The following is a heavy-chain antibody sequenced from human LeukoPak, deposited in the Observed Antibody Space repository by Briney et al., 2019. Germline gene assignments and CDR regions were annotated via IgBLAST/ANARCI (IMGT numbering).Heavy chain of an antibody. V-gene: IGHV1-69*05. Sequence: SVKVSCKASGGTFSSYAISWVRQAPGQGLEWMGGIIPIFGTANYAQKFQGRVTITTDESTSTAYMELSSLRSEDTAVYYCARDECSSTSCYGGWFDPWGQGTLVTVSS. CDR2: IIPIFGTA. CDR3: ARDECSSTSCYGGWFDP. CDR1: GGTFSSYA. J-gene: IGHJ5*02. D-gene: IGHD2-2*01.